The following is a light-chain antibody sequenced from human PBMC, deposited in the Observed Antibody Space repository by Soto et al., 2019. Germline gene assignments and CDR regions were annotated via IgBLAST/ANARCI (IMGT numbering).Light chain of an antibody. CDR3: TSDTDGHTLYV. V-gene: IGLV2-14*01. Sequence: QSVLTQPASVAGSPGQSITIPCNGTSNDIGGYNFVSWFQQHPGKAPKLLICDVTRRPSGVSDRFSGSKSGNTASLTISGLQAEDYADYSSTSDTDGHTLYVSGSGTNLT. CDR2: DVT. J-gene: IGLJ1*01. CDR1: SNDIGGYNF.